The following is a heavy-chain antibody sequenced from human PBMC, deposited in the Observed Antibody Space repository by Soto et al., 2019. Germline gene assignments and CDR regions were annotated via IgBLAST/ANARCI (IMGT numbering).Heavy chain of an antibody. J-gene: IGHJ4*02. D-gene: IGHD2-2*01. V-gene: IGHV3-23*01. CDR1: GFTFSSYA. Sequence: PGGSLRLSCAASGFTFSSYAMSWVRQAPGKGLEWVSAISGSGGSTYYADSVKGRFTISRDNSKNTLYLQMNSLRAEDTAVYYCARLYCSSTSCPSDYWGQGTLVTVSS. CDR3: ARLYCSSTSCPSDY. CDR2: ISGSGGST.